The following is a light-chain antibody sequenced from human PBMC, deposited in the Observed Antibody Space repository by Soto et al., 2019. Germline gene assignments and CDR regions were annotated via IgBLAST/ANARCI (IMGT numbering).Light chain of an antibody. CDR2: GAS. Sequence: EIVLTQSPGTLSLSPGERATPSCRASQSVSSSYLAWYQQKPGQAPRLLIYGASSRATGIPDRFSGSGSGTDFTLTISRLEPEDFAVYYCQQYGSSQTFGQGTKLEIK. V-gene: IGKV3-20*01. CDR1: QSVSSSY. CDR3: QQYGSSQT. J-gene: IGKJ2*01.